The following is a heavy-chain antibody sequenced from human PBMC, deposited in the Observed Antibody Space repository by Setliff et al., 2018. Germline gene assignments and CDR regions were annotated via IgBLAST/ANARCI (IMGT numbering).Heavy chain of an antibody. V-gene: IGHV3-21*01. CDR1: GFTFSSYS. Sequence: PGGSLSLSCAASGFTFSSYSMNWVRQAPGKGLEWVSSISSSSSYIYYADSVKGRFTISRDNAKNSLYLQMNSLRAEDTAVYYCARDPGYGSGIYYYYYYYMDVGGKGTTVTVSS. CDR2: ISSSSSYI. D-gene: IGHD3-10*01. J-gene: IGHJ6*03. CDR3: ARDPGYGSGIYYYYYYYMDV.